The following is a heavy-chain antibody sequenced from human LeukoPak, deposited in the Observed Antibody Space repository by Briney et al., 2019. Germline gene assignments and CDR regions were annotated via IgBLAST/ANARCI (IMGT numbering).Heavy chain of an antibody. CDR3: ARVYYDSSGYPHFDY. CDR2: ISAYNGHT. J-gene: IGHJ4*02. CDR1: GYTFTSYG. Sequence: ASVKVSCKASGYTFTSYGISWVRQAPGQGLEWMGWISAYNGHTNYAQKLQGRVTMTTDTSTSTAYMELRSLRSDDTAVYYCARVYYDSSGYPHFDYWGQGTLLIVSS. V-gene: IGHV1-18*01. D-gene: IGHD3-22*01.